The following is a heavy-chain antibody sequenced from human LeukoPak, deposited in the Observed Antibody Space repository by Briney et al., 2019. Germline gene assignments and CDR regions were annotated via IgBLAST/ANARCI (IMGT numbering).Heavy chain of an antibody. Sequence: GGSLRLSCAASGFTFSSYGMHWVRQAPGKGLEWVAVISYDGSNKYYADSVKGRFTTSRDNSKNTLYLQMNSLRAEDTAVYYCAKTLRVGYYYYYMDVWGKGTTVTVSS. CDR3: AKTLRVGYYYYYMDV. CDR2: ISYDGSNK. J-gene: IGHJ6*03. CDR1: GFTFSSYG. D-gene: IGHD1-26*01. V-gene: IGHV3-30*18.